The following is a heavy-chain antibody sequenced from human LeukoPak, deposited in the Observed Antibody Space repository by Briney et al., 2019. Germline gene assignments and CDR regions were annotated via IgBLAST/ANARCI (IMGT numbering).Heavy chain of an antibody. CDR2: IYYSGST. V-gene: IGHV4-59*05. CDR3: ARHMLHMGA. D-gene: IGHD2-21*01. J-gene: IGHJ5*02. Sequence: SETLSLTCTVSGGSISSYYWSWIRQPPGKGLEWIGSIYYSGSTYYNPSLKSRVTISVDTSKNQFSLKLSSVTAADTAVYYCARHMLHMGAWGQGTLVTVSP. CDR1: GGSISSYY.